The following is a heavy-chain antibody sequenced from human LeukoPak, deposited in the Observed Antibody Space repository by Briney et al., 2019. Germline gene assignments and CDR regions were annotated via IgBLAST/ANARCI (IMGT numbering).Heavy chain of an antibody. V-gene: IGHV3-74*01. CDR3: AREHWNDGLNWLDP. D-gene: IGHD1-1*01. J-gene: IGHJ5*02. CDR1: GFTFSSYW. CDR2: INGDGSST. Sequence: GGSLRLSCAASGFTFSSYWMHWVRHAPGKGLVWVSRINGDGSSTTYADSVKGRFTISRDTANSTLYLQMNSLRAEDTAVYFCAREHWNDGLNWLDPWGQGTLVTVSS.